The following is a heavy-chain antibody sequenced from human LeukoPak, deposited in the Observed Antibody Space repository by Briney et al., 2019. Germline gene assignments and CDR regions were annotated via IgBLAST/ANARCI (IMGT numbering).Heavy chain of an antibody. CDR1: GGSFSGYY. D-gene: IGHD3-16*01. Sequence: SETLSLTCAVYGGSFSGYYWSWIRQPPGKGLEWIGEINHSGSTNYNPSLKSRVTISVDTSKNQFSLKLSSVTAADTAVYYCARGLIFDYWGQGTLVTVYS. V-gene: IGHV4-34*01. J-gene: IGHJ4*02. CDR3: ARGLIFDY. CDR2: INHSGST.